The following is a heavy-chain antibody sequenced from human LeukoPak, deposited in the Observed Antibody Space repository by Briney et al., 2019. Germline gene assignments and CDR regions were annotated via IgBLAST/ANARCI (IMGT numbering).Heavy chain of an antibody. CDR3: AKDIGSTSWYLGN. CDR2: ISCNSVSI. CDR1: GFTFNDYA. V-gene: IGHV3-9*01. J-gene: IGHJ4*02. Sequence: GGSLRLTCAASGFTFNDYAMHWVRQAPGKGLEWVAGISCNSVSIAYSDSVQARFTLSSDNAKNSLYLEMNSLRTHDTALYYCAKDIGSTSWYLGNWGQGTLVTVSS. D-gene: IGHD2-2*01.